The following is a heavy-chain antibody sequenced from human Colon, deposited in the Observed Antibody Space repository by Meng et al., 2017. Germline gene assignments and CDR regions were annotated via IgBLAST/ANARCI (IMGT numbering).Heavy chain of an antibody. Sequence: EVELGESGGGSVQPGGSLRLSWAASGFAISGYWMHWVRQAPGKGLEWVSRIKYDGSTTAYADSVKGRFTISRDIAKNTLYLQMNSLRVEDTAVYHCAKSDWLDPWGQGTLVTVSS. J-gene: IGHJ5*02. CDR1: GFAISGYW. CDR2: IKYDGSTT. V-gene: IGHV3-74*01. CDR3: AKSDWLDP.